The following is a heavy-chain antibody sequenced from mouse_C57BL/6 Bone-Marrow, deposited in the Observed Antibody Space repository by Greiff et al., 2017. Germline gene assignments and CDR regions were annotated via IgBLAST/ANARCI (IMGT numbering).Heavy chain of an antibody. J-gene: IGHJ2*01. CDR3: ARRIGPYFDY. Sequence: QVQLQQPGAELVRPGTSVKLSCKASGYTFTSYWMHWVKQRPGQGLEWIGVIDPSDSYTNYNQKFKGKATLTVDKSSSTAYMQLSSLTSEDSAVYYCARRIGPYFDYWGQGTTLTVSS. CDR1: GYTFTSYW. V-gene: IGHV1-59*01. CDR2: IDPSDSYT.